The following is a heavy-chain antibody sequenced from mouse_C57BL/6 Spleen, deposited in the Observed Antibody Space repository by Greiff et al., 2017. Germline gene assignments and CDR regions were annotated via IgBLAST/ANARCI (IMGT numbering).Heavy chain of an antibody. D-gene: IGHD1-1*02. V-gene: IGHV1-64*01. CDR2: IHPNSGST. CDR3: APLWYYAMDY. Sequence: QVQLKQPGAELVKPGASVKLSCKASGYTFTSYWMHWVKQRPGQGLEWIGMIHPNSGSTNYNEKFKSKATLTVDKSSSTAYMQLSSLTSEDSAVYYCAPLWYYAMDYWGQGTSVTVSS. CDR1: GYTFTSYW. J-gene: IGHJ4*01.